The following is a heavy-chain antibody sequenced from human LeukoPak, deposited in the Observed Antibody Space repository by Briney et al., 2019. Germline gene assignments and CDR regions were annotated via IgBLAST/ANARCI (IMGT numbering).Heavy chain of an antibody. CDR2: ISAYNGNT. CDR1: GYTFTSYG. V-gene: IGHV1-18*01. J-gene: IGHJ4*02. Sequence: ASVKVSCKASGYTFTSYGISWVRQAHGQGLEWMGWISAYNGNTNYAQKLQGRVTMTTDTSTSTAYMELRSLRSDDTAVYYCARVPDMVRGVTGSYYIDYWGQGTLVTVSS. CDR3: ARVPDMVRGVTGSYYIDY. D-gene: IGHD3-10*01.